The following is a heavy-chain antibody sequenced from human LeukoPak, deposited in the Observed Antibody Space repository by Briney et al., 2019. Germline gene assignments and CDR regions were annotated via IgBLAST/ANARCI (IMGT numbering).Heavy chain of an antibody. CDR1: GGSISSYY. D-gene: IGHD2-2*01. CDR3: ARGEAPYCSSTSCYPNRFDP. J-gene: IGHJ5*02. Sequence: SETLSLTCTVSGGSISSYYWSWIRQPPGKGLEWIGYIYYSGSTNYNPSLKSRVTISVDTSKNQFSLKLSSVTAADTAVYYCARGEAPYCSSTSCYPNRFDPWGQGTLVTVSS. CDR2: IYYSGST. V-gene: IGHV4-59*01.